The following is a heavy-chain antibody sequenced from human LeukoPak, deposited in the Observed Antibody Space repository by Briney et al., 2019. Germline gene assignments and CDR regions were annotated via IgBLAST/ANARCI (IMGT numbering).Heavy chain of an antibody. CDR1: GYTVTGYY. J-gene: IGHJ5*02. V-gene: IGHV1-2*02. D-gene: IGHD6-13*01. CDR2: INPNSGGT. Sequence: GASVEVSCKASGYTVTGYYMHWVRQAPGQGLEWMGWINPNSGGTNYAQKFQGRVTMTRDTSISTAYMELSRLRSDDTAVYYCAREYSSSWYDYNWFDPWGQGTLVTVSS. CDR3: AREYSSSWYDYNWFDP.